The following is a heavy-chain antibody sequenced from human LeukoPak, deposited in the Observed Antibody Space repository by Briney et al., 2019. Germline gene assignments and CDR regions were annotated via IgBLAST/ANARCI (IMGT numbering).Heavy chain of an antibody. D-gene: IGHD3-9*01. CDR1: GFTFSSYA. CDR2: VSSNGAKT. CDR3: AKDQYYDILTGANFDY. Sequence: PGGSLRLSCAASGFTFSSYAITWVRQAPGKGLEWVSAVSSNGAKTYYADSVKGRFTISRDNSKNTLYLQMNSLRAEDTAVYYCAKDQYYDILTGANFDYWGQGTLVTVSS. V-gene: IGHV3-23*01. J-gene: IGHJ4*02.